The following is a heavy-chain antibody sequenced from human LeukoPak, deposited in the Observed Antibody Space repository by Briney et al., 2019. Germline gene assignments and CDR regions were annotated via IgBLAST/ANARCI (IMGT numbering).Heavy chain of an antibody. CDR3: AREGWEDTGVVVLDY. J-gene: IGHJ4*02. Sequence: SETLSLTCTVSGGSISSSYYYWGWIRQPPGKGLEWIGSIYYSGSTNYNPSLKSRVTISVDTSKNQFSLKLSSVTAADTAVYYCAREGWEDTGVVVLDYWGQGTLVTVSS. CDR2: IYYSGST. CDR1: GGSISSSYYY. D-gene: IGHD2-15*01. V-gene: IGHV4-39*07.